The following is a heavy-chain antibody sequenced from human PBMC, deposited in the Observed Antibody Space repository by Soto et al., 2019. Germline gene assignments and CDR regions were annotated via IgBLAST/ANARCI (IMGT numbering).Heavy chain of an antibody. CDR1: GFTVSSNY. CDR2: IYSGGST. J-gene: IGHJ1*01. Sequence: GGSLRLSCAASGFTVSSNYMSWVRQAPGKGLEWVSVIYSGGSTYYADSVKGRFTISRDNSKNTLYLQMNSLRAEDTAVYYCARGPLSGMPDCSGGSCNSGYFQHWGQGTLVTVSS. CDR3: ARGPLSGMPDCSGGSCNSGYFQH. D-gene: IGHD2-15*01. V-gene: IGHV3-66*01.